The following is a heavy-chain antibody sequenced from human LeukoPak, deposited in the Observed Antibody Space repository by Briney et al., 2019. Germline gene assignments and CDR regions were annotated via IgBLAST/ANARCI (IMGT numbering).Heavy chain of an antibody. CDR1: GFSFISHA. CDR2: ITGSGGST. J-gene: IGHJ4*02. V-gene: IGHV3-23*01. D-gene: IGHD3-10*01. CDR3: AKGLTSIRVGFDC. Sequence: GGSLRLSCAASGFSFISHAMSWVRQAPGEGLEAVSSITGSGGSTNYAASVKGRFTISRDNSKNPVHLQMSSLRAEDTAVYYCAKGLTSIRVGFDCWGQGTLVTVSS.